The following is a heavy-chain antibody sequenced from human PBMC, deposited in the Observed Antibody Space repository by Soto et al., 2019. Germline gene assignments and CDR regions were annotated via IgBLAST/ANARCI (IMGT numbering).Heavy chain of an antibody. V-gene: IGHV1-18*01. CDR3: ARAMGSLRVVTEPFGY. J-gene: IGHJ4*02. CDR1: AYTSTSYG. CDR2: ISAYNGNT. Sequence: QVQLVQSGAEVKKPGASVNVSCKASAYTSTSYGISWVRQAPGQGLEWMGWISAYNGNTNYAQKLQGRVTMTTDTSTSTAYMELRSLRSDDTAVYYCARAMGSLRVVTEPFGYWGQGTLVTVSS. D-gene: IGHD2-15*01.